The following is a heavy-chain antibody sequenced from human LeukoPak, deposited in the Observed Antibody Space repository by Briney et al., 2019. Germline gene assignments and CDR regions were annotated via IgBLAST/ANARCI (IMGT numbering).Heavy chain of an antibody. Sequence: PGGSLRLSCAASGLTFSGSGIHWVRQASGKGLEWLGRIGRQGDSDATRYAASLKSKFTISRVDSRNTAYLQMNSLKTEDTAVYYCAGDYNFLTGLNYWGQGTLVTVSS. CDR2: IGRQGDSDAT. CDR1: GLTFSGSG. V-gene: IGHV3-73*01. CDR3: AGDYNFLTGLNY. J-gene: IGHJ4*02. D-gene: IGHD3-9*01.